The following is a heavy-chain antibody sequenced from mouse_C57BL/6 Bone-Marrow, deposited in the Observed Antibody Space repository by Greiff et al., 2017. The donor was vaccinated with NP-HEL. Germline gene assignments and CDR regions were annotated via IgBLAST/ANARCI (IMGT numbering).Heavy chain of an antibody. CDR3: ARDYYGSSSAWFAY. CDR1: GYTFTSSW. D-gene: IGHD1-1*01. V-gene: IGHV1-52*01. J-gene: IGHJ3*01. CDR2: IDPSDSET. Sequence: QVQLQQPGAELVRPGSSVKLSCKASGYTFTSSWLHWVKQRPIQGLEWIGNIDPSDSETHYNQKFKDKATLTVDKSSSTAYMQLSSLTSEDSAVYYCARDYYGSSSAWFAYWGQGTLVTVSA.